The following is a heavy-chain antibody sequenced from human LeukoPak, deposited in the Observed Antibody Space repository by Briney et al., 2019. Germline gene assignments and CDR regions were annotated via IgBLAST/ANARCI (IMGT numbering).Heavy chain of an antibody. V-gene: IGHV1-69*13. Sequence: SVKVSCKASGGTFSSYAVSWVRQAPGQGLEWMGGIIPIFGTADYAQKFQGRVTITADESTSTVYMEQSSLRSEDTAVYYCARRVLRRGYSGYGGLDYWGQGTLVTVSS. CDR1: GGTFSSYA. CDR2: IIPIFGTA. CDR3: ARRVLRRGYSGYGGLDY. J-gene: IGHJ4*02. D-gene: IGHD5-12*01.